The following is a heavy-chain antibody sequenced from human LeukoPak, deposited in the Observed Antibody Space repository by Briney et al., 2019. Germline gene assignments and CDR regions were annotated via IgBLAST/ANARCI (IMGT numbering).Heavy chain of an antibody. CDR2: INKDGTIT. Sequence: GGSLRLSCAASGFTFSNYWMHWVRQAPGKGLVWVSRINKDGTITTYADSVKGRFTISRDNAKNTLYLQMNSLRAEDTAVYYCARDQRWNCPDYWAQGTLVTVSS. CDR3: ARDQRWNCPDY. D-gene: IGHD1-7*01. CDR1: GFTFSNYW. J-gene: IGHJ4*02. V-gene: IGHV3-74*01.